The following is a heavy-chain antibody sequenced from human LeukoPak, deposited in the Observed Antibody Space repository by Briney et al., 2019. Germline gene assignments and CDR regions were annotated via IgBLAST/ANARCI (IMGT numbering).Heavy chain of an antibody. CDR2: IYYSGNT. CDR3: ATLAVGAGGPEFQH. J-gene: IGHJ1*01. D-gene: IGHD1-26*01. Sequence: PSETLSLTCTVSGDSISRFHWSWLRQPPEKRLEWIGYIYYSGNTNYNPSLKRRVNILLEESKNQFSLKLSSVTATDTAVYYCATLAVGAGGPEFQHWGQGSLVTVSS. V-gene: IGHV4-59*08. CDR1: GDSISRFH.